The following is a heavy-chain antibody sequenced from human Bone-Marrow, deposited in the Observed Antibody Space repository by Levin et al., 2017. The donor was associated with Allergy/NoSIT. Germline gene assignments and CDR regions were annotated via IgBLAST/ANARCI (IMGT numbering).Heavy chain of an antibody. Sequence: SETLSLTCAVSGDSMTSNDWWTWVRRPPGKGLEWIGEVSHRGNANYNPSLKNRVTLSVDTSRRQFSLTLTSVTAADAAVYYCAREKQYQLPLYYYYYYLDVWGKGTTVTVSS. D-gene: IGHD2-2*01. CDR1: GDSMTSNDW. CDR2: VSHRGNA. J-gene: IGHJ6*03. V-gene: IGHV4-4*02. CDR3: AREKQYQLPLYYYYYYLDV.